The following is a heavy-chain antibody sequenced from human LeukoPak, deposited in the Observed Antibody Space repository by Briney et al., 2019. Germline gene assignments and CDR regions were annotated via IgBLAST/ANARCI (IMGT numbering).Heavy chain of an antibody. V-gene: IGHV1-18*01. CDR1: GYTFTSYG. Sequence: ASVKVSCKASGYTFTSYGISWVRQAPGQGLEWMGWISAYNGNTNYAQKLQGRVTMTTDTSTSTAYMELRSLRSDDTAVYYCTRDLPYSSSWESIDYWGQGALVTVSS. D-gene: IGHD6-13*01. CDR2: ISAYNGNT. CDR3: TRDLPYSSSWESIDY. J-gene: IGHJ4*02.